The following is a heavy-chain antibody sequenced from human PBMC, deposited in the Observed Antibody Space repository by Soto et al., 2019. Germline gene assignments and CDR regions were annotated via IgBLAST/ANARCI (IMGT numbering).Heavy chain of an antibody. CDR3: AKDLAYYYGSGSYSAIDY. Sequence: QVQLVQSGAEVKKPGSSVRVSCKSSGDTFTFYAISWVRQAPGQGLEWMGGIIPMLNTPSYAQKFQDRVNITADKFTSTAYMELSGLRSEDTAVYYCAKDLAYYYGSGSYSAIDYWGQGTLVTVSS. D-gene: IGHD3-10*01. V-gene: IGHV1-69*06. CDR1: GDTFTFYA. CDR2: IIPMLNTP. J-gene: IGHJ4*02.